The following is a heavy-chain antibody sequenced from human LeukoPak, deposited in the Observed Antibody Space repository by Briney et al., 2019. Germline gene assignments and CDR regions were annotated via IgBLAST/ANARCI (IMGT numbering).Heavy chain of an antibody. CDR1: GFTFSTYS. Sequence: GGSLRLSCAASGFTFSTYSMNWVRQAPGKGLEWVSYISSSSSTIYYADSVKGRFTISRDNSKNTLYLQMNSLRAEDTAVYYCAKDRRGNAPRGAFDFWGQGTMVTVSS. CDR3: AKDRRGNAPRGAFDF. J-gene: IGHJ3*01. V-gene: IGHV3-48*01. D-gene: IGHD1-1*01. CDR2: ISSSSSTI.